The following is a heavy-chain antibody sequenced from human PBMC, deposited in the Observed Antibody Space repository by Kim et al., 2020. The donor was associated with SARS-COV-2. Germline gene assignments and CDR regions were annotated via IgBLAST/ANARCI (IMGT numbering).Heavy chain of an antibody. CDR3: ARDPHRGGDYDY. V-gene: IGHV3-7*03. Sequence: KYYLDAVEGRFTISKDNAQNSLFQQMNGLRAEDTAVYYCARDPHRGGDYDYWGQGTLVTVSS. CDR2: K. D-gene: IGHD4-17*01. J-gene: IGHJ4*02.